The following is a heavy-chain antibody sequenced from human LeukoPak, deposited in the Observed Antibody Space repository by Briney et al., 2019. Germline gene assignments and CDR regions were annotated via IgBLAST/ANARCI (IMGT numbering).Heavy chain of an antibody. V-gene: IGHV3-23*01. CDR2: ISGSGGST. Sequence: GGSLRLSCAASGFTFSSYAMSWVRQAPGKGLEWVSAISGSGGSTYYADSVKGRFTISRDNSKNTLYLQMNSLRAEDTAVYYCAKDGNGRGSYYYFDYWGQGTLVTVSS. J-gene: IGHJ4*02. CDR1: GFTFSSYA. D-gene: IGHD3-10*01. CDR3: AKDGNGRGSYYYFDY.